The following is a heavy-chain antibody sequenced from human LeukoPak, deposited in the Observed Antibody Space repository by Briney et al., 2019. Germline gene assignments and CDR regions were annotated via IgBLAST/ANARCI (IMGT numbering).Heavy chain of an antibody. D-gene: IGHD3-22*01. Sequence: SGTLSLTCAVSGGSFTNNKWWSWVRQPPGKGLEWIGEIYHSGSTNYNPSLKSRVTISADPSKSQFSLKLTSVTAADTAVYYCATRGDYSDTSGNSYDALDIWGQGTMVTVSS. J-gene: IGHJ3*02. CDR1: GGSFTNNKW. CDR2: IYHSGST. CDR3: ATRGDYSDTSGNSYDALDI. V-gene: IGHV4-4*02.